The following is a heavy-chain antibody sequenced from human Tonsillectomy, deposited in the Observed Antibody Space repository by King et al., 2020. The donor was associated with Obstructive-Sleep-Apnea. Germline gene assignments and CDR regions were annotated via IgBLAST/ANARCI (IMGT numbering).Heavy chain of an antibody. V-gene: IGHV3-30*04. CDR2: ISYDGSNK. CDR3: ARGLRLGELSPIDY. CDR1: GFTFSSYA. D-gene: IGHD3-16*02. Sequence: VQLVESGGGVVQPGRSLRLSCAASGFTFSSYAMHWVRQAPGKGLEWVAVISYDGSNKYYADSWKGRFTISRDNSKNTLYLQMNSLRAEDTAVYYCARGLRLGELSPIDYWGQGTLVTVSS. J-gene: IGHJ4*02.